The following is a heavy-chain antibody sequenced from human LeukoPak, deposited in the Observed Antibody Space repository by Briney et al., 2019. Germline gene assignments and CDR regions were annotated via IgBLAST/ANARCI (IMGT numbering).Heavy chain of an antibody. V-gene: IGHV1-69*13. CDR2: IIPIFGTA. Sequence: ASVKVSCKASGYTFTGYYMHWVRQAPGQGLEWMGGIIPIFGTANYAQKFQGRVTITADESTSTAYMELSSLRSEDTAVYYCARESQANYYYGMDVWGQGTTVTVSS. CDR1: GYTFTGYY. CDR3: ARESQANYYYGMDV. J-gene: IGHJ6*02.